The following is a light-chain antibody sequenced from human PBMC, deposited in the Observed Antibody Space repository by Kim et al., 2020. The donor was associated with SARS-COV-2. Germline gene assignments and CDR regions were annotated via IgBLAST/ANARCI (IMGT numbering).Light chain of an antibody. J-gene: IGKJ2*03. CDR1: QNISNY. Sequence: LSAAVGDVVTITCQASQNISNYLNWYQQKRGKAPKLLIYDASNLETGVPSRCSGSGSGTDFTFTISSLQPEDIATYYCQQYDNLPSFGQGTKLEI. CDR3: QQYDNLPS. CDR2: DAS. V-gene: IGKV1-33*01.